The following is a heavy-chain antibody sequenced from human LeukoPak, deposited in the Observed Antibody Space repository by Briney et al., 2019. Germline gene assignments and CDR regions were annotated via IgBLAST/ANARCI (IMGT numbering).Heavy chain of an antibody. Sequence: GGSLRLSCSASGVTFSSYWMHWVRQAPGKGLVWVSRINSDGSSTSYADSVKGRFTISRKNAKTTLYLRMNSLRAENTAVYSCARGRAPMAYYWGQGTLVTVSS. CDR1: GVTFSSYW. V-gene: IGHV3-74*01. CDR3: ARGRAPMAYY. J-gene: IGHJ4*02. D-gene: IGHD3-10*01. CDR2: INSDGSST.